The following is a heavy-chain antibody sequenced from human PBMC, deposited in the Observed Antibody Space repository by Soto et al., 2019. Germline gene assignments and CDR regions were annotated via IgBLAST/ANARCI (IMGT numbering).Heavy chain of an antibody. CDR3: ARCRREDIVVVVGSYGMDV. V-gene: IGHV3-66*01. Sequence: EVQLVESGGGLVQPGGSLRLSCAASGFTVSSNYMSWVRQAPGKGLEWVSVIYSGGSTYYADSVKGRFTISRDNSKNTLYLQMNSLRAGDTAVYYCARCRREDIVVVVGSYGMDVWGQGTTVTVS. CDR1: GFTVSSNY. J-gene: IGHJ6*02. D-gene: IGHD2-15*01. CDR2: IYSGGST.